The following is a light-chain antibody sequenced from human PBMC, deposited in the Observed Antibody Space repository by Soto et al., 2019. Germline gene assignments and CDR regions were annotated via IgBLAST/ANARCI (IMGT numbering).Light chain of an antibody. CDR3: QQYNNWPPA. J-gene: IGKJ4*01. CDR1: QSVSSN. V-gene: IGKV3-15*01. CDR2: RAS. Sequence: EIVMTQSPATLSVSPGDTATLSCRASQSVSSNLAWYQQKRGQAPTLLIFRASTRATTIPARFSGRGSGTEFTLTISSLQSEDFAVYYCQQYNNWPPAFGGGTKVEIK.